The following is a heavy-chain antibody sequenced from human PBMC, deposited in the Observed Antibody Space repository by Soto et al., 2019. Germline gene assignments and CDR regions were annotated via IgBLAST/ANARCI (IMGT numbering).Heavy chain of an antibody. CDR1: GGSISSGGYY. Sequence: QVQLQESGPGLVKPSQTLSLTCTVSGGSISSGGYYWSWIRQHPGKGLEWIGYIYYSGSTYYNPSLKSRVTTSVDTSKIQFSLKLSSVTAADTAVYYCARTYYDYVWRSPRYFDYWGQGTLVTVSS. CDR2: IYYSGST. D-gene: IGHD3-16*01. V-gene: IGHV4-31*03. CDR3: ARTYYDYVWRSPRYFDY. J-gene: IGHJ4*02.